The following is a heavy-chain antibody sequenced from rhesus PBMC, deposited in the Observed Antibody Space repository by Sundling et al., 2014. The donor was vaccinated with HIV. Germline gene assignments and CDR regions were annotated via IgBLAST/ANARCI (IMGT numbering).Heavy chain of an antibody. CDR1: GGSFSGYY. CDR2: ISGSTGST. V-gene: IGHV4-165*01. Sequence: QVQLQESGPGLVKPSETLSLTCAVSGGSFSGYYWDWIRQSPGKGLEWIGYISGSTGSTDYNPSLKSRVIFSRDTSTNQFSLKLSAVTAADTAVYYCARLEQLDIYKYWGQGVLVTVSS. D-gene: IGHD1-20*01. J-gene: IGHJ4*01. CDR3: ARLEQLDIYKY.